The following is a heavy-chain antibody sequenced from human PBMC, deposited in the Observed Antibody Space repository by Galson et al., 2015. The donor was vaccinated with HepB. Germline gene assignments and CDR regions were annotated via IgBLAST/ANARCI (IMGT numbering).Heavy chain of an antibody. CDR2: ISSSGRHI. J-gene: IGHJ4*02. Sequence: SLRLSCAASGFPFSSYSMNWVRQAPGKGLEWVSPISSSGRHIYYTDSVKGRFTISRDNAKNALYLQMNSLSAEDTAVYYCGRVLPTPGGFWGQGTLVTVSS. CDR1: GFPFSSYS. CDR3: GRVLPTPGGF. V-gene: IGHV3-21*01. D-gene: IGHD3-16*01.